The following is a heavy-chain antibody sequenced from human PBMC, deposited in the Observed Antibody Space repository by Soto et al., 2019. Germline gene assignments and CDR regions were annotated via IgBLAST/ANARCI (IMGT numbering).Heavy chain of an antibody. CDR2: ISGSAGST. Sequence: HPGGSLRLSCAASGFTFSSYAMSLVRQAPGRGLEWVSVISGSAGSTYYADSVKGRFTISRDDSKDTLFLQMSSLRADHTAVYYCVKGSRGEYWYYYNGVDVWGQGTTVTVSS. V-gene: IGHV3-23*01. D-gene: IGHD3-10*01. CDR1: GFTFSSYA. CDR3: VKGSRGEYWYYYNGVDV. J-gene: IGHJ6*02.